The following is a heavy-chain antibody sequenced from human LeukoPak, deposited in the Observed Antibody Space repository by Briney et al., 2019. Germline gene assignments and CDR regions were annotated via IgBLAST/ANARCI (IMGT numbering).Heavy chain of an antibody. J-gene: IGHJ4*02. CDR1: GFTVSSNY. CDR3: ASEGQRVPPYYDFWSGFFY. V-gene: IGHV3-66*01. CDR2: MYSGGST. Sequence: TGGSLRLSCAASGFTVSSNYMNWVRQAPGKGLEWVSVMYSGGSTFYGDSVKGRFTISRDNSMNTLYLQMNSLRAEDTAVYYCASEGQRVPPYYDFWSGFFYWGQGALVTVSP. D-gene: IGHD3-3*01.